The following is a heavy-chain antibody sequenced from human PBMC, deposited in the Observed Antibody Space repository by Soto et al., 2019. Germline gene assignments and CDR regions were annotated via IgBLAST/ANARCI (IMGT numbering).Heavy chain of an antibody. J-gene: IGHJ6*02. CDR2: INPNSGGT. D-gene: IGHD6-13*01. CDR1: GFTFSAYY. CDR3: ARSLLDEYSSSWRSAYYGMDV. Sequence: QVQLVQSGAELKKPGASVKASCKASGFTFSAYYIYWVRQAPGHGFEWIGRINPNSGGTNNAQKFPGRVTMTRDTSTSTVYMELSALSPADTAVYYCARSLLDEYSSSWRSAYYGMDVWGQGTTVTVSS. V-gene: IGHV1-2*02.